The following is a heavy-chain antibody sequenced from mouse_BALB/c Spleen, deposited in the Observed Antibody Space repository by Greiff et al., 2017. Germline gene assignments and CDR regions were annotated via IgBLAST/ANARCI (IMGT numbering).Heavy chain of an antibody. CDR2: INPYNGDT. J-gene: IGHJ4*01. CDR1: GYSFTGYF. Sequence: EVKLVESGPELVKPGASVKISCKASGYSFTGYFMNWVKQSHGKSLEWIGRINPYNGDTFYNQKFKGKATLTVDKSSSTAHMELLSLTSEDSAVYYCGRRGALGYGYAMDYWGQGTSVTVSS. V-gene: IGHV1-37*01. CDR3: GRRGALGYGYAMDY. D-gene: IGHD2-2*01.